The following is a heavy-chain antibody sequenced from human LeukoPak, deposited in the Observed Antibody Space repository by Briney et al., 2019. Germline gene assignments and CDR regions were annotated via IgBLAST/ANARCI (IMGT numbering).Heavy chain of an antibody. V-gene: IGHV3-23*01. CDR1: GFTFSSYG. D-gene: IGHD1-1*01. CDR3: AKDGRRESFDY. CDR2: ISGSGGST. Sequence: GGSLRLPCAASGFTFSSYGMSWVRQAPGKGLEWVSAISGSGGSTYYADSVKGRFTISRDNSKDTMYVQMNSLRGEDTAVYYCAKDGRRESFDYWGQGILVTVSS. J-gene: IGHJ4*02.